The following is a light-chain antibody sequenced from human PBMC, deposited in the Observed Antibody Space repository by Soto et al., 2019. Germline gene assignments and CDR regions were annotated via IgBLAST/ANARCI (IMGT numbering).Light chain of an antibody. CDR2: AAS. V-gene: IGKV1-9*01. J-gene: IGKJ4*01. CDR3: QQLNSYPIT. Sequence: DIQLTQSTSFLSASVGDRVTITCRASQGISSYLAWYQQKPGKAPKLLIYAASTLESGVSSRFSGSRSGTEFTLAISSLQPEDLATYYCQQLNSYPITFGGGTKVEL. CDR1: QGISSY.